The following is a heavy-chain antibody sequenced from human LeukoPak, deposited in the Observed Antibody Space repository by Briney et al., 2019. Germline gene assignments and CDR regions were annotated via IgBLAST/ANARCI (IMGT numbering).Heavy chain of an antibody. J-gene: IGHJ6*03. CDR1: GGSLSSGSYY. CDR2: IYTSGST. V-gene: IGHV4-61*02. CDR3: AITPAYYYYYMDV. Sequence: PSETLSLTCTVSGGSLSSGSYYWSWIRQPAGKGLEWIGRIYTSGSTNYNPSLKSRVTISVDTSKNQFSLKLSSVTAADTAVYYCAITPAYYYYYMDVWGKGTTVTVSS.